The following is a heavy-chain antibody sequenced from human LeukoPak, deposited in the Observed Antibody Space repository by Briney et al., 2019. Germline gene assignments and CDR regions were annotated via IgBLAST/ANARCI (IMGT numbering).Heavy chain of an antibody. Sequence: SETLSLTCAVYGGSFSGYYWSWIRQPPGKGLEWIGEINHSGSTNYNPSLKSRVATSLDLTKNQLSLRLTSLTAADTAMYYCARKDGDYWGQGTLVTVSS. CDR3: ARKDGDY. CDR1: GGSFSGYY. J-gene: IGHJ4*02. V-gene: IGHV4-34*01. CDR2: INHSGST.